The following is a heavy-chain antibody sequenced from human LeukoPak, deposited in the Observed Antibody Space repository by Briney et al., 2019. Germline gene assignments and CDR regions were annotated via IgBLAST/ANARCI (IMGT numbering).Heavy chain of an antibody. J-gene: IGHJ4*02. CDR1: GGSISSYY. CDR3: ALEWELGKVDY. D-gene: IGHD1-26*01. V-gene: IGHV4-59*01. CDR2: IYYSGST. Sequence: SETLSLTCTVSGGSISSYYWSWIRQPPGKGLESIGYIYYSGSTNYNPSLKSRVTISVDTSKNQFSLKLSSVTAADTAVYYCALEWELGKVDYWGQGSLVTVSS.